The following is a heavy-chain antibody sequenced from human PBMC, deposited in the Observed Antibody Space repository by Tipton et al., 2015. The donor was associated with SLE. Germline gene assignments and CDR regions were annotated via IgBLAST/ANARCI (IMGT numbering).Heavy chain of an antibody. Sequence: QLVQSGAEVKKPGASVKVSCKASGYTFTSYGITWVRQAPGQGLEWMGWISAYNGNTNYAQKLQGRVTVTTDTSTSTAYMELRSLRSDDTAVYYCARGQGVVVAAAVGYYYSYMDVWGKGTTVTVSS. CDR1: GYTFTSYG. J-gene: IGHJ6*03. V-gene: IGHV1-18*01. D-gene: IGHD2-2*01. CDR2: ISAYNGNT. CDR3: ARGQGVVVAAAVGYYYSYMDV.